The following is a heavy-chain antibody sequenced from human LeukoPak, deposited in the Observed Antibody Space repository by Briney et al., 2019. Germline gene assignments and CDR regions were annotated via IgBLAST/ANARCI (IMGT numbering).Heavy chain of an antibody. D-gene: IGHD3-3*01. CDR1: GFTFSSYA. Sequence: PGGSLRLSCAASGFTFSSYAMHWVRQAPGKGLEWVAVISYDGSNKYYADSVKGRFTISRDNSKNTLYLQMNSLRAEDTAVYYCARVSDYDFWSGPSDYWGQGTLVTVSS. J-gene: IGHJ4*02. CDR2: ISYDGSNK. CDR3: ARVSDYDFWSGPSDY. V-gene: IGHV3-30-3*01.